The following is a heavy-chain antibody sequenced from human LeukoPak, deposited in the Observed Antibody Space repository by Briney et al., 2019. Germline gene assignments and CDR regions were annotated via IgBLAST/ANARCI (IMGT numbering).Heavy chain of an antibody. CDR2: ISSTTSTI. D-gene: IGHD2-2*01. V-gene: IGHV3-48*04. CDR3: AKTTSH. CDR1: GFSFSSYN. Sequence: GGSLRLSCAASGFSFSSYNMNWVRQAPGKGLEWVSYISSTTSTIYYADSVKGRFTISRDNAKNSLYLQMNSLRAEDTAVYYCAKTTSHWGQGTLVTVSS. J-gene: IGHJ4*02.